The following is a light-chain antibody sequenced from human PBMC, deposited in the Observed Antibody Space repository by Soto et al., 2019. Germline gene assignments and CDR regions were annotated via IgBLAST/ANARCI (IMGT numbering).Light chain of an antibody. CDR2: AAS. CDR3: QQSYSTPPT. CDR1: QSISSY. V-gene: IGKV1-39*01. Sequence: DIQMTQSPSSLSASVGDRVTITCRASQSISSYLNWYQLKPGKAPNLLIYAASSLQGGVPSRFSGSGSGTDFTLTISSLQPEDFAAYYCQQSYSTPPTYGQGTNLEIK. J-gene: IGKJ2*01.